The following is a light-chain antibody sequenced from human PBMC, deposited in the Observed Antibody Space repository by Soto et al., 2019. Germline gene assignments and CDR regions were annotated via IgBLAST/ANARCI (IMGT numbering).Light chain of an antibody. CDR2: GAS. CDR1: QSVSSGY. V-gene: IGKV3-20*01. J-gene: IGKJ3*01. Sequence: IVLTQSPGTLSLSPGERATLSCRASQSVSSGYLAWYQQKPGQAPRLLFYGASTRATGIPDRFSARGSGTDFTLTISRLEPEDFTVYYCQQYSSWPFTFGPGTKVAIE. CDR3: QQYSSWPFT.